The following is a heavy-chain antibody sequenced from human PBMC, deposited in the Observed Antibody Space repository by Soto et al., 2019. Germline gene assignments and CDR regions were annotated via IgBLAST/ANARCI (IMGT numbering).Heavy chain of an antibody. Sequence: PGGSLRLSCAASGFTFSSYSMNWVRQAPGKGLEWVSYISSSSSTIYYADSVKGRFTISRDNAKNTLYLQMNSLRAEDTAVYYCAKEGPFITMVRGVKYYFDYWSQGTLVTVSS. J-gene: IGHJ4*02. CDR2: ISSSSSTI. CDR1: GFTFSSYS. D-gene: IGHD3-10*01. V-gene: IGHV3-48*01. CDR3: AKEGPFITMVRGVKYYFDY.